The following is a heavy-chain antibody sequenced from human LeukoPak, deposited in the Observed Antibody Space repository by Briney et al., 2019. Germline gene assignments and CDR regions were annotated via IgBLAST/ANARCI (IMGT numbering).Heavy chain of an antibody. CDR2: IKSKTDGGTT. CDR1: GFTFSNAW. D-gene: IGHD6-13*01. V-gene: IGHV3-15*01. Sequence: GGSLRLSCAASGFTFSNAWMSWVRQAPGKGLEWVGRIKSKTDGGTTDYAAPVKGRFTISRDDSKNTLYLQMNSLKTEDTAVYYCTTEGGGIAAAGIFDYWGQGTLVTVSS. CDR3: TTEGGGIAAAGIFDY. J-gene: IGHJ4*02.